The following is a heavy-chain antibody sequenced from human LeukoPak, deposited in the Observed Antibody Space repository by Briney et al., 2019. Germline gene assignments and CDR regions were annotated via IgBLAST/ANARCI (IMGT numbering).Heavy chain of an antibody. D-gene: IGHD2-15*01. V-gene: IGHV4-31*03. J-gene: IGHJ4*02. Sequence: SETLSLTRTVSGGSISSGGYYWSWIRQHPGKGLEWIGYIYYSGSTYYNPSLKSRVTISVDTSKNQFSLKLSSVTAADTAVYYCARDPDCSGGSCYGDYWGQGTLVTVSS. CDR1: GGSISSGGYY. CDR3: ARDPDCSGGSCYGDY. CDR2: IYYSGST.